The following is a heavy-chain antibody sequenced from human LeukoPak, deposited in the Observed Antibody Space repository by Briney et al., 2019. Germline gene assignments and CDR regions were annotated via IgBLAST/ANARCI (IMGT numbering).Heavy chain of an antibody. CDR1: GFTFSSSG. CDR3: AKVLQVPRTSWILDY. V-gene: IGHV3-30*18. D-gene: IGHD2-2*01. CDR2: ISFDESYQ. J-gene: IGHJ4*02. Sequence: PGRSLRLSCAASGFTFSSSGMHWVRQAPGKGLEWVALISFDESYQNYADSVKGRFTISRDNSKNTLYLQMNSLRSDDTAVYFCAKVLQVPRTSWILDYWGQGTLVTVSS.